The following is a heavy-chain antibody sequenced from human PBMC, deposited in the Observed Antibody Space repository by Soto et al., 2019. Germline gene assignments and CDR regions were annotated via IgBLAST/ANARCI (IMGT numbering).Heavy chain of an antibody. D-gene: IGHD1-26*01. Sequence: SETLSLTCTVSGGSISSYYWSWIRQPPGKGLEWIGYIYYSGSTNYNPSLKSRVTISVDTSKNQFSLKLSSVTAADTAVYYCARDGGSYYYYYGMEVWGQGTTVTVSS. CDR1: GGSISSYY. V-gene: IGHV4-59*01. CDR2: IYYSGST. J-gene: IGHJ6*02. CDR3: ARDGGSYYYYYGMEV.